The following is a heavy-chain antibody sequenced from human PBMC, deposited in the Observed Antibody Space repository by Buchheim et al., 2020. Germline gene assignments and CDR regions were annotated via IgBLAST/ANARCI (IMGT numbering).Heavy chain of an antibody. CDR1: GGSFSGYY. CDR3: ARGLVSGWYPPGMLYYYYGMDV. CDR2: INHSGST. J-gene: IGHJ6*02. Sequence: QVQLQQWGAGLLKPSETLSLTCAVYGGSFSGYYWSWIRQPPGKGLEWIGEINHSGSTNYNPSLKSRVTISVDTSKNQFSLKLSSVTAADTAVYYCARGLVSGWYPPGMLYYYYGMDVWGQGTT. V-gene: IGHV4-34*01. D-gene: IGHD6-19*01.